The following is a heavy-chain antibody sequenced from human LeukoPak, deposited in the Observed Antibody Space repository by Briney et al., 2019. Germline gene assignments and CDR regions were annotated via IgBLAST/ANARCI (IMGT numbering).Heavy chain of an antibody. CDR1: GFSFDDYG. Sequence: GGSLRLSCTASGFSFDDYGMSWVRQAPGKGLEWVSGINWNGGSTGYADSVKGRFTISRDNAKNSLYLQMNSLRAEDTAVYYCARGRSEVVFYYDSGSYPFDYWGQATLVTVSS. J-gene: IGHJ4*02. CDR2: INWNGGST. D-gene: IGHD3-10*01. CDR3: ARGRSEVVFYYDSGSYPFDY. V-gene: IGHV3-20*04.